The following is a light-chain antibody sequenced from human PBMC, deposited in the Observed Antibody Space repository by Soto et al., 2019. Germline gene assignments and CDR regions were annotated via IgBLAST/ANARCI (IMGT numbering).Light chain of an antibody. V-gene: IGLV2-14*01. Sequence: QSALTEPASVSGSPGQSITISCTETSSDVGGYNYVSWYQQHPGKAPKLIIYEVSNRPSGVSNRFSGSKSGNTASLTISGLQAEDEADYYCNSYTSKSTGVFGTGTELAV. CDR2: EVS. CDR1: SSDVGGYNY. J-gene: IGLJ1*01. CDR3: NSYTSKSTGV.